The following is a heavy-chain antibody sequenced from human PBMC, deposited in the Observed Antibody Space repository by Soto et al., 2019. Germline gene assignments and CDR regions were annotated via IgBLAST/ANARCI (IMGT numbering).Heavy chain of an antibody. D-gene: IGHD3-16*01. Sequence: QVQLQESGPGLVKPLGTLSLTCTVSGGSLSNYYWSWIRQPAGKGLEWIGHIYTTGNTIYTPSLKSRVTMSVDTSKNQFSLRLMSVTAADTAVYYCAREGVFSYAYDFDFWGQGTLGTVSS. J-gene: IGHJ4*02. CDR3: AREGVFSYAYDFDF. CDR2: IYTTGNT. V-gene: IGHV4-4*07. CDR1: GGSLSNYY.